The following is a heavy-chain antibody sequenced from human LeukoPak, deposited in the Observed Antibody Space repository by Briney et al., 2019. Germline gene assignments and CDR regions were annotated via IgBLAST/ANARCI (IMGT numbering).Heavy chain of an antibody. CDR3: VKDLTYGDGKWEFDA. CDR1: GFSFNGFA. D-gene: IGHD4-17*01. V-gene: IGHV3-23*05. J-gene: IGHJ5*02. CDR2: IYASGSST. Sequence: GGSLRLSCVGSGFSFNGFAMSWVRQAPGKGLEWVSGIYASGSSTFYSDSVEGRFTTSRDNSKNMLFLQMNSLRVEDTALYYCVKDLTYGDGKWEFDAWGQGTLVTISA.